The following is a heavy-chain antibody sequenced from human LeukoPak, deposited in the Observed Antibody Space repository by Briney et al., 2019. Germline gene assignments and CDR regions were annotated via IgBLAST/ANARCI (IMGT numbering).Heavy chain of an antibody. D-gene: IGHD3-22*01. J-gene: IGHJ4*02. CDR3: ARDPHDSSGYFNDY. CDR2: INPSGGST. V-gene: IGHV1-46*01. Sequence: ASVKVSCKASGYTFTGYYIHWVRQAPRQGLEWMGIINPSGGSTNYAQKFQGRVTTTRDTSTSTVYMELSSLRSEDTAVYYCARDPHDSSGYFNDYWGQGTLVTVSS. CDR1: GYTFTGYY.